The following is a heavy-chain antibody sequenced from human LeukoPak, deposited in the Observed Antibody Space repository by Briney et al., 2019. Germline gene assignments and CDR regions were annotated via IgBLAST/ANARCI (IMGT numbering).Heavy chain of an antibody. J-gene: IGHJ6*03. CDR2: ITSTSAYR. Sequence: GSLRLSCVGSGFAFNSYTITWVRQAPGKGLEWVSSITSTSAYRQYADSVRGRFTISRDNTKNSLYLQMNSLGAEDTAVYHCARVTAGATTLNYYYYFMDVWGKGTTVTVSS. D-gene: IGHD1-26*01. CDR3: ARVTAGATTLNYYYYFMDV. V-gene: IGHV3-21*01. CDR1: GFAFNSYT.